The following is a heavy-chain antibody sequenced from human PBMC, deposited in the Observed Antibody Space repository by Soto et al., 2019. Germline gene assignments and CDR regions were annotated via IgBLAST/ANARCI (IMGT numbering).Heavy chain of an antibody. D-gene: IGHD4-17*01. CDR2: IYYSGST. CDR1: GGSISSYY. CDR3: ARRYGDYSDF. J-gene: IGHJ4*02. Sequence: SETLSLTCTVSGGSISSYYWSWSRQPPGKGLEWIGYIYYSGSTNYNPSLKSRVTISVDTSKNQFSLKLSSVTAADTAVYHCARRYGDYSDFWGQGTLVTVSS. V-gene: IGHV4-59*08.